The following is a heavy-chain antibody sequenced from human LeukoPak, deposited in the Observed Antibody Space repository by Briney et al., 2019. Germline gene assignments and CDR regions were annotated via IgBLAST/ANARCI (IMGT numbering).Heavy chain of an antibody. J-gene: IGHJ4*02. V-gene: IGHV3-23*01. D-gene: IGHD1-1*01. Sequence: PGGSLTLSCLITGFIFNTNGMNWVRQRASRGLGWLTTIAGGDESTYYADSVKGRFAIYRDNFKNTVFLHMNSQRAEDTAVYYCARGVYWSLDYWGKGTPVTVSS. CDR2: IAGGDEST. CDR3: ARGVYWSLDY. CDR1: GFIFNTNG.